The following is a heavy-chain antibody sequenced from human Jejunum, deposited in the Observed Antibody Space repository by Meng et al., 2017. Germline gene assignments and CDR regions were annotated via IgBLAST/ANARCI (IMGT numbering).Heavy chain of an antibody. CDR3: ARVQMVRLFDS. Sequence: QVQLQRWGAGLLKPSETLSLTCAVYGGSFSGYYWSWIRQPPGKGLEWIGEINHSGSTTYSPSLKSRVTISGDTPKNQFSLRLTSVTAADTAIYYCARVQMVRLFDSWGQGALVTVSS. V-gene: IGHV4-34*01. CDR2: INHSGST. J-gene: IGHJ4*02. CDR1: GGSFSGYY. D-gene: IGHD5-18*01.